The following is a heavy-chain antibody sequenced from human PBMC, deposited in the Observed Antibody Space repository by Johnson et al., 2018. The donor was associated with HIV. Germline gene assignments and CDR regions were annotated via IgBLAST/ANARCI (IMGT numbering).Heavy chain of an antibody. CDR3: AKDARPEGGSDSSGYPIHDAFDI. Sequence: EQLVESGGGVVRHGGSLRLSCAASGFTFSSYAMSWVRQAPGKGLEWVSAISGSGGSTYYADSVKGRFTISRDNSKNTLYLQMNSLRAEDTAVYYCAKDARPEGGSDSSGYPIHDAFDIWGQGTMVTVSS. D-gene: IGHD3-22*01. V-gene: IGHV3-23*04. CDR2: ISGSGGST. CDR1: GFTFSSYA. J-gene: IGHJ3*02.